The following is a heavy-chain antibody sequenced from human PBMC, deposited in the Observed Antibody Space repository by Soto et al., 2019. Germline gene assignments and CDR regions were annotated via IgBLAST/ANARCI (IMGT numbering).Heavy chain of an antibody. Sequence: EVLLEESGGGLVQPGGSLRLSCAASGFTVSNNYMTWVRQAPGKGLEWVSVTQDSGSISYLDSVRDRFTISRDSSKNTVFLQMNSLRPDDTAVYFCARGEGSGSNALGYWGQGTLVTVSS. V-gene: IGHV3-66*01. CDR2: TQDSGSI. J-gene: IGHJ4*02. CDR3: ARGEGSGSNALGY. D-gene: IGHD3-10*01. CDR1: GFTVSNNY.